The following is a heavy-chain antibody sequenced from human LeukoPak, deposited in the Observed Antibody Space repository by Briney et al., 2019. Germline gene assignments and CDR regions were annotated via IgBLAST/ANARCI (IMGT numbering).Heavy chain of an antibody. J-gene: IGHJ4*02. CDR2: INHSGST. D-gene: IGHD1-26*01. V-gene: IGHV4-34*01. Sequence: SSETLSLTCALYGGSVSGYYWSWIRQPPGKGLEWIGEINHSGSTNYNPSLKSRVTISVDTSKNQFSLKLSSVTAADTAVYYCARGQRIVGATHFDYWGQGTLVTVSS. CDR1: GGSVSGYY. CDR3: ARGQRIVGATHFDY.